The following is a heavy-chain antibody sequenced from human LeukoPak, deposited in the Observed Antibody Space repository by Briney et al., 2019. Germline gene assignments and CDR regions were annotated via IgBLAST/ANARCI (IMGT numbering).Heavy chain of an antibody. J-gene: IGHJ6*03. CDR1: GGTFSSYA. CDR3: ARSSVRAVVAATYYYYYMDV. CDR2: IIPIFGTA. D-gene: IGHD2-15*01. V-gene: IGHV1-69*06. Sequence: SVRVSCKASGGTFSSYAISWVRQAPGQGLEWMGGIIPIFGTANYAQKFQGRVTITADKSTSTAYMELSSLRSEDTAVYYCARSSVRAVVAATYYYYYMDVWGKGTTVTVSS.